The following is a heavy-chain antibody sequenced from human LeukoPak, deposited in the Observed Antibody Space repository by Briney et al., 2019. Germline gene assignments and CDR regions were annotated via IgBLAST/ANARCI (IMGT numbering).Heavy chain of an antibody. V-gene: IGHV1-8*01. CDR2: INPNSGNT. J-gene: IGHJ6*03. CDR1: GYTFTSYD. D-gene: IGHD4-11*01. Sequence: ASVKVSCKASGYTFTSYDINWVRQAPGQGREWMGWINPNSGNTGYAQKFQGRVTMTRNTSISTSYMELSSLRSEDTAVYYCARGTVTRFLNYYYYYYMDVWGKGTTVTVSS. CDR3: ARGTVTRFLNYYYYYYMDV.